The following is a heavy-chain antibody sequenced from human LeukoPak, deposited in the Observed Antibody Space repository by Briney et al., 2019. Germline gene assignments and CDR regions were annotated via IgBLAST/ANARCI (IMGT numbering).Heavy chain of an antibody. V-gene: IGHV3-23*01. Sequence: PGGSLRLSCAASGFTFSTYAVNWVRQAPGKGLEWVSTISVSGSGGSTFYADSVKGRFTISRDNSKNTLYLQMSSLRAEDTAVYYCAKDAYGSGSYGMDVWGQGTTVTVSS. CDR2: ISVSGSGGST. CDR1: GFTFSTYA. CDR3: AKDAYGSGSYGMDV. D-gene: IGHD3-10*01. J-gene: IGHJ6*02.